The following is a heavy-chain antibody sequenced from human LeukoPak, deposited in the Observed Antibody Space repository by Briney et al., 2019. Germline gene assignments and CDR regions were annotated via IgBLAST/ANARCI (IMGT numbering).Heavy chain of an antibody. CDR2: IYYSGST. CDR1: GGSTSSYY. V-gene: IGHV4-59*12. D-gene: IGHD6-13*01. CDR3: AREAHSSSWPHFDY. Sequence: SETLSLTCTVSGGSTSSYYWSWIRQPPGKGLEWIGYIYYSGSTNYNPSLKSRVTISVDTSKNQFSLKLSSVTAADTAVYYCAREAHSSSWPHFDYWGQGTLVTVSS. J-gene: IGHJ4*02.